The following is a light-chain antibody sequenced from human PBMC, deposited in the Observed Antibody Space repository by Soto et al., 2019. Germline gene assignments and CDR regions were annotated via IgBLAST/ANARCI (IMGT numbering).Light chain of an antibody. J-gene: IGLJ1*01. Sequence: QSALTQPASVSGSPGQSITISCTGASSDVGTFSLVSWYQQHPGKAPKLIIYEGNKRPSGVSSRFSGFKSGDTVSLIVSGLQAEDEADYYCCSYATSSTYVFGTGTKVTV. CDR1: SSDVGTFSL. CDR2: EGN. CDR3: CSYATSSTYV. V-gene: IGLV2-23*01.